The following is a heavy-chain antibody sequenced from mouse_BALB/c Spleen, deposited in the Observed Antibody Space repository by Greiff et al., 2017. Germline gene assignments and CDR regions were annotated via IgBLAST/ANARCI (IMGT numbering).Heavy chain of an antibody. CDR2: IDPYNGGT. J-gene: IGHJ4*01. CDR1: GYSFTDYN. CDR3: ARKGPYYGNPHAMDY. Sequence: EVKLMESGPELVKPGASVKVSCKASGYSFTDYNMYWVKQSHGKSLEWIGYIDPYNGGTSYNQKFKGKATLTVDKSSSTAFMHLNSLTSEDSAVYYCARKGPYYGNPHAMDYWGQGTSVTVSS. V-gene: IGHV1S135*01. D-gene: IGHD2-10*01.